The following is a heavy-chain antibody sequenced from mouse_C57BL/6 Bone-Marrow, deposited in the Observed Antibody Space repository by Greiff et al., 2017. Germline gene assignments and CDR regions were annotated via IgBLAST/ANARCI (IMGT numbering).Heavy chain of an antibody. CDR1: GYTFTSYD. Sequence: QVQLQQSGPELVKPGASVKLSCKASGYTFTSYDINWVKQRPGQGLEWIGWIYPRDGSTKYNEKFKGKATLTVDTSSSTAYMELHSLTSEDSAVYFCARLEFDGSSGDWYFEFGGTGPTVTVSS. J-gene: IGHJ1*03. CDR3: ARLEFDGSSGDWYFEF. D-gene: IGHD1-1*01. CDR2: IYPRDGST. V-gene: IGHV1-85*01.